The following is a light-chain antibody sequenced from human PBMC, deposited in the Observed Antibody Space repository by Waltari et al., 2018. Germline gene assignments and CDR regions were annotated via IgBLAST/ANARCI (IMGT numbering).Light chain of an antibody. CDR2: QDK. Sequence: SYDLTQPPSVSVSPGQPSSITCSAHKLGNTFASWYQQRPGQSPVLVIYQDKKRPSGIPERFSGSNSGYTATLTISGALPMDEADYYCLAWDSSTAWTFGTGTRVTVL. J-gene: IGLJ1*01. V-gene: IGLV3-1*01. CDR3: LAWDSSTAWT. CDR1: KLGNTF.